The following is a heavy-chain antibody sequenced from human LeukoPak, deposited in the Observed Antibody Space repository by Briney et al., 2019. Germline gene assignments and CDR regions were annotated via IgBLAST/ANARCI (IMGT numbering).Heavy chain of an antibody. Sequence: GGSLRLSCAASGFTFSSYAMHWVRQAPGKGLVWVSRINSDGSSTSYADSVKGRFTISRDNARNFVYLQLNSLRAEDTAIYYCARDEKDGPLWYWGQGILVFVSS. CDR1: GFTFSSYA. CDR3: ARDEKDGPLWY. V-gene: IGHV3-74*01. D-gene: IGHD2-15*01. CDR2: INSDGSST. J-gene: IGHJ4*02.